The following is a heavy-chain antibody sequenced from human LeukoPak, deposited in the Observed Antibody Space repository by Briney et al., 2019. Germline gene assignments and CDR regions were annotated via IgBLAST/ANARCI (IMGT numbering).Heavy chain of an antibody. CDR1: GGSISSYY. J-gene: IGHJ6*03. CDR3: ARGGTVTRWGVYYYMDV. CDR2: IYYSGST. V-gene: IGHV4-59*01. D-gene: IGHD4-11*01. Sequence: SETLSLTCTVSGGSISSYYWSWIRQPLGKGLEWIGYIYYSGSTNYNPSLKSRVTISVDTSKNQFSLKLSSVTAADTAVYYCARGGTVTRWGVYYYMDVWGKGTTVTVSS.